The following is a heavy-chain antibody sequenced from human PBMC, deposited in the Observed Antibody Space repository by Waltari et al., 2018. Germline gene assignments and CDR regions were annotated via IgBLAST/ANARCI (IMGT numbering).Heavy chain of an antibody. V-gene: IGHV3-23*01. CDR1: GFTFSNYA. CDR3: AKRVGDHLGGMDV. CDR2: SRGSGGST. J-gene: IGHJ6*02. Sequence: EVQLLESGGGLVQPGGSLRLSCAASGFTFSNYAMSWVRQVPGKGRGWVSGSRGSGGSTDYADTVRGRFTISRDNSKNTLYLQMNSLRAEDTAVYYCAKRVGDHLGGMDVWGQGTTVTVSS. D-gene: IGHD2-15*01.